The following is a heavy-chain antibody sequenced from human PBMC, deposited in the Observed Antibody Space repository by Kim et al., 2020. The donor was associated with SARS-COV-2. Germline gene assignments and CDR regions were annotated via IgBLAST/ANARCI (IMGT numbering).Heavy chain of an antibody. V-gene: IGHV4-61*01. CDR1: GGSVSSGSYY. J-gene: IGHJ6*02. Sequence: SETLSLTCTVSGGSVSSGSYYWSWIRQPPGKGLEWIGYIYYSGSTNYNPSLKSRVTISVDTSKNQFSLKLSSVTAADTAVYYCARDKTEYYDFWSGYYSGRMDVWGQGTTVTVSS. D-gene: IGHD3-3*01. CDR2: IYYSGST. CDR3: ARDKTEYYDFWSGYYSGRMDV.